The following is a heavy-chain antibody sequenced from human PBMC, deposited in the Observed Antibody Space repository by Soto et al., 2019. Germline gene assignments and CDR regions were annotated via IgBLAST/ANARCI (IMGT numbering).Heavy chain of an antibody. CDR1: GGSISSSSYY. CDR2: IYYSGST. D-gene: IGHD1-26*01. J-gene: IGHJ6*02. V-gene: IGHV4-39*01. Sequence: HLQLQESGPGLVKASETLSLTCTVSGGSISSSSYYWSWIRQPPGKGLEWIGSIYYSGSTYYNPSLKSRVTISVDTSKNQFSLKLSYVTAADTAVYHCASSGSCHNHAVDVWGQGTTVTVSS. CDR3: ASSGSCHNHAVDV.